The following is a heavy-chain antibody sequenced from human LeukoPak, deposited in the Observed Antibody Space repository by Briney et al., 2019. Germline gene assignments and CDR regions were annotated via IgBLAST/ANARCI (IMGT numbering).Heavy chain of an antibody. V-gene: IGHV3-23*01. CDR3: AKDPTAGGYGHYGCFDY. D-gene: IGHD4-17*01. CDR2: ISGSGGST. J-gene: IGHJ4*02. CDR1: GFTFSSYA. Sequence: GGSLRLSCAASGFTFSSYAMSWVRQAPGKGLEWVSAISGSGGSTYYADSVKGRFTISRDNSKNTLYLQMNSLRAEDTSIYYCAKDPTAGGYGHYGCFDYWGQGTRVSVS.